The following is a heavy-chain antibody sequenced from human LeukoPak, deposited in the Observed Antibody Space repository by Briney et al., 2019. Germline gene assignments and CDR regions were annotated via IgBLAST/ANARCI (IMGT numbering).Heavy chain of an antibody. CDR3: ARDTPSGRYEYYFDY. J-gene: IGHJ4*02. CDR1: GFTFSSYA. Sequence: GGSLRLSCAASGFTFSSYAMSWVRQAPGKGLEWVSAISGSGGSTYYADSVKGRFTISRDNSKNTLYLQMNSLRAEDTAVYYCARDTPSGRYEYYFDYWGQGTLVTVSS. CDR2: ISGSGGST. V-gene: IGHV3-23*01. D-gene: IGHD1-26*01.